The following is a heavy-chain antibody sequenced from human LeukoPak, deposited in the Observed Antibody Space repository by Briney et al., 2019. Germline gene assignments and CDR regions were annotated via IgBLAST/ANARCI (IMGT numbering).Heavy chain of an antibody. V-gene: IGHV3-7*01. CDR2: IKQDGSEK. D-gene: IGHD4-23*01. CDR3: ARYIETPRRDLDY. J-gene: IGHJ4*02. Sequence: GGSLRLSCAASGFTLSSYWMSWVRQAPGKGLEWVARIKQDGSEKHYVDSVKGRFTISRDNAKNTVYLQMNTLRAEDTAVYYCARYIETPRRDLDYWGQGTLVTVSS. CDR1: GFTLSSYW.